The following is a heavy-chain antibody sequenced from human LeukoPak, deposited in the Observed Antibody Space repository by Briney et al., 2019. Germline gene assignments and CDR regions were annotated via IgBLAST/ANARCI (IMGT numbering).Heavy chain of an antibody. D-gene: IGHD6-19*01. CDR3: ASSSGWPYNWFDP. CDR2: IIPIFGTA. V-gene: IGHV1-69*13. CDR1: GGTFSSYA. Sequence: SVKVSCTASGGTFSSYAISWVRQAPGQGLEWMGGIIPIFGTANYAQKFQGRVTITADESTSTAYMELSSLRSEDTAVYYYASSSGWPYNWFDPWGQGTLVTVSS. J-gene: IGHJ5*02.